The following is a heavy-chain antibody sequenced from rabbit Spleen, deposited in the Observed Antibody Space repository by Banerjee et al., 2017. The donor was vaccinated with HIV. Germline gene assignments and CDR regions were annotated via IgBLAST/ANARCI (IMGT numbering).Heavy chain of an antibody. J-gene: IGHJ6*01. CDR1: GIDFSSDSY. V-gene: IGHV1S45*01. CDR2: IEAGSSGFT. D-gene: IGHD1-1*01. CDR3: ARDTSSSFSSYGMDL. Sequence: QQQLEESGGGLVKPGGTLTLTCKASGIDFSSDSYMCWVRQAPGKGLEWIACIEAGSSGFTYFASWAKGRFTISKTSSTTVTLQMTSLTAADTATYFCARDTSSSFSSYGMDLWGPGGTLVTVS.